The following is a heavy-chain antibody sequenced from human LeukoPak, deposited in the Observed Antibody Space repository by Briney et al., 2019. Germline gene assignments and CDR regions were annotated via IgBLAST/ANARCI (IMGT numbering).Heavy chain of an antibody. Sequence: GRSLRLSCAASGFTFSSYAMHWVRQAPGKGLEWVSSTNSRSTFIWYADSVKGRFTTSRDNAKNSLYLQMNSLTVEDTAVYYCVRERDCSSNSCVAYFFDLWGQGTLVTVSS. CDR1: GFTFSSYA. D-gene: IGHD2-2*01. CDR3: VRERDCSSNSCVAYFFDL. V-gene: IGHV3-21*01. J-gene: IGHJ4*02. CDR2: TNSRSTFI.